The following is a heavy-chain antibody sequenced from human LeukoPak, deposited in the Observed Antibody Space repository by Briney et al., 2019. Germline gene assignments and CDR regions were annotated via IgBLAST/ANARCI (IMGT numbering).Heavy chain of an antibody. CDR1: GGTFSSYA. J-gene: IGHJ5*02. CDR2: IIPIFGTA. V-gene: IGHV1-69*13. D-gene: IGHD3-22*01. Sequence: ASVKVSCKASGGTFSSYAISWVRQAPGQGLEWMGGIIPIFGTANYAQEFQGRVTITADESTSTAYMELSSLRSEDTAVYYCARDSSGYSAVWFDPWGQGTLVTVSS. CDR3: ARDSSGYSAVWFDP.